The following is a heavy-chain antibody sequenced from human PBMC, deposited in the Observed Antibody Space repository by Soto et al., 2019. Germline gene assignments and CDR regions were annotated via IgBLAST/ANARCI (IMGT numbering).Heavy chain of an antibody. J-gene: IGHJ3*01. CDR2: IIPFSGTT. V-gene: IGHV1-69*01. D-gene: IGHD5-18*01. CDR1: VGTFSTFG. Sequence: QVQLVQSGAEVKKPGSSVKVSCKASVGTFSTFGVSWVRQVPGQGLEWMAAIIPFSGTTNYAQRFQGRVTVTADESTTTVNMDFSSLMSQDAAVYFCASKFSRGFCDGNSCFFALDLWGQGTMVTVSS. CDR3: ASKFSRGFCDGNSCFFALDL.